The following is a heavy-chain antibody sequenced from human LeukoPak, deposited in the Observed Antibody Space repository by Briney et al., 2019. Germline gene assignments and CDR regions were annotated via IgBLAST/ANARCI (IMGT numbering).Heavy chain of an antibody. Sequence: SETLSLTCTVSGGSISSSSCYWGWIRQPPGKGLEWIGSIYYSGSTSYNPSLKSRVTISVDTSKNQFSLKLSSVTAADTAVYYCGRPEVVTSWFDPWGQGTLVTVSS. CDR1: GGSISSSSCY. D-gene: IGHD4-23*01. J-gene: IGHJ5*02. CDR3: GRPEVVTSWFDP. CDR2: IYYSGST. V-gene: IGHV4-39*01.